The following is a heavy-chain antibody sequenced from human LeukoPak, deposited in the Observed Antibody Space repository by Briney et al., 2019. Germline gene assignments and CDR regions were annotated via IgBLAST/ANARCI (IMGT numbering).Heavy chain of an antibody. Sequence: GGSLRLSCAASGFTSSSYAMHWVRQSLGKGLEWVAVMSYDRFNKYYADSVKGRFTISRDNSKNTLYLQMNSLRAEDTAVYYCAKTKGYSYGYYFDYWGQGTLVTVSS. CDR3: AKTKGYSYGYYFDY. V-gene: IGHV3-30*18. J-gene: IGHJ4*02. CDR1: GFTSSSYA. CDR2: MSYDRFNK. D-gene: IGHD5-18*01.